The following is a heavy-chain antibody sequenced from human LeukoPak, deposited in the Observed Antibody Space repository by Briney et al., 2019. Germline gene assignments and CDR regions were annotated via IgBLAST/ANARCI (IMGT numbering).Heavy chain of an antibody. V-gene: IGHV3-21*04. Sequence: GGSLRLSCAASGFTFNRYNINWVRQAPGKGLEWVSSISSSGNYIYYADSVKGRFTLSRDNAKNSLYLQMNSLRAEDTAVYYCARDGEATTGFDYWGQGTLVTVSS. CDR2: ISSSGNYI. D-gene: IGHD5-12*01. CDR1: GFTFNRYN. J-gene: IGHJ4*02. CDR3: ARDGEATTGFDY.